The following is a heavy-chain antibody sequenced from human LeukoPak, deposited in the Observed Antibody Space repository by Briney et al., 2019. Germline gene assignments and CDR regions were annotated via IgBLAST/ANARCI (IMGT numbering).Heavy chain of an antibody. CDR2: IKEDGTAK. J-gene: IGHJ3*01. V-gene: IGHV3-7*01. Sequence: TGGSLRLSCVASGFTFSSHWMNWVRQAPGKGLEWVANIKEDGTAKYYVESVKGRFTISRDNSKNSVFLQMNSLRGEDTAVYYRAKRNAFDFWGHGTMVTVSS. CDR3: AKRNAFDF. CDR1: GFTFSSHW.